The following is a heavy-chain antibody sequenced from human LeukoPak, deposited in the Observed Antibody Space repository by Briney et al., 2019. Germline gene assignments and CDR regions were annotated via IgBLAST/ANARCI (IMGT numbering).Heavy chain of an antibody. J-gene: IGHJ4*02. CDR1: GFTFRSWG. CDR2: IRSDGTNK. D-gene: IGHD2-2*01. CDR3: ANLYCSSTICSYYFDY. V-gene: IGHV3-30*02. Sequence: GGSLRLSCAASGFTFRSWGMHWVRKVPGKGLEWVASIRSDGTNKYYGDSVKGRFTISRDNSENTLYLQMNSLRPEDTAVYYCANLYCSSTICSYYFDYWGQGTLVTVSS.